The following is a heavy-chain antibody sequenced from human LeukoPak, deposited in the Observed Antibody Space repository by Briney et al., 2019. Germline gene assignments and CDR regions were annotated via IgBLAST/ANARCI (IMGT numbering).Heavy chain of an antibody. D-gene: IGHD5-24*01. J-gene: IGHJ4*02. CDR1: GGTFSSYA. Sequence: SVKVSCKASGGTFSSYAISWVRQAPGQGLEWMGGIIPIFGTANYAQKFQGRVTITADESTSTAYMELSSLRSEDTAVYYCASSLGMEVATPFDYWGQGTLVTVSS. CDR2: IIPIFGTA. V-gene: IGHV1-69*01. CDR3: ASSLGMEVATPFDY.